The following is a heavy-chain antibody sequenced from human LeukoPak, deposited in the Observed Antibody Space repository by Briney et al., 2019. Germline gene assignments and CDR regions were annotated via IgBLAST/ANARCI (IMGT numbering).Heavy chain of an antibody. CDR3: ARGRYGSSSWYYWFDP. CDR2: MNHSGSA. CDR1: GGSFSGYY. V-gene: IGHV4-34*01. Sequence: PSETLSLTCAVYGGSFSGYYWTWIRQPPGKGLEWIGEMNHSGSANYNPSLKSRVTISVDTSKNQFSLKLSSVTAADTAVYYCARGRYGSSSWYYWFDPWGQGTLVTVSS. J-gene: IGHJ5*02. D-gene: IGHD6-13*01.